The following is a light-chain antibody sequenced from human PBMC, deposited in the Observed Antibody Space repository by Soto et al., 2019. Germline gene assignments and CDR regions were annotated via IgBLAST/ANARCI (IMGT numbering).Light chain of an antibody. Sequence: QSVLTQPPSVSGTPGQRVTISCSGGISNIATNYVHWFQQLPGTAPKVLSNRDIQRPSGVPDRFSGSKSGTSASLAISGLRSEDEAEYYCAAWDDTVRSYVFGTGTKLTVL. CDR2: RDI. J-gene: IGLJ1*01. CDR3: AAWDDTVRSYV. CDR1: ISNIATNY. V-gene: IGLV1-47*01.